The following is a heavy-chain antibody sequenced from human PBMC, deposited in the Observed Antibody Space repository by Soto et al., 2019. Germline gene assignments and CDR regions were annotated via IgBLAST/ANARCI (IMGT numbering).Heavy chain of an antibody. CDR3: VRVRGGGTFHFDY. Sequence: EVQLLESGGGLVQPGGSLRLSCAASGFTFSDYYIDWVRQAPGKGLEWVGRVRKKVNSYTTEYAASVKGRFTISRDDSKNSVYLQMSSLKTADTAVYYCVRVRGGGTFHFDYWGQGNLVTVSS. D-gene: IGHD3-10*01. CDR2: VRKKVNSYTT. J-gene: IGHJ4*02. V-gene: IGHV3-72*01. CDR1: GFTFSDYY.